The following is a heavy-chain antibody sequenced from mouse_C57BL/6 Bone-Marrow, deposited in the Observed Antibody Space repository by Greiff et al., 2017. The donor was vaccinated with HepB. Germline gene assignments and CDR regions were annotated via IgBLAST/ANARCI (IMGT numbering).Heavy chain of an antibody. CDR1: GYTFTDYY. D-gene: IGHD1-1*01. V-gene: IGHV1-26*01. J-gene: IGHJ1*03. Sequence: EVQLQQSGPELVKPGASVKISCKASGYTFTDYYMNWVKQSHGKSLEWIGDLNPNNGGTSYNQKFKGKATLTVDKSSSTAYMELRSLTSEDSAVYYCAREGFITTVVGYFDVWGTGTTVTVSS. CDR3: AREGFITTVVGYFDV. CDR2: LNPNNGGT.